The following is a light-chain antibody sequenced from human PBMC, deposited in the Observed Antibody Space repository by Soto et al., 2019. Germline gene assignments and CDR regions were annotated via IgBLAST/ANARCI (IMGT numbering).Light chain of an antibody. CDR2: EGS. CDR3: CSYTRSSTLI. J-gene: IGLJ2*01. V-gene: IGLV2-23*01. CDR1: SSDVGSYNL. Sequence: QSVLTQPASVSGSPGQSITISCTGTSSDVGSYNLVSWYQQYPGKAPKLMIYEGSKRPSGVSNRFSGSKSGNTASLTISGLQAEDEADYYCCSYTRSSTLIFGGGTKLTVL.